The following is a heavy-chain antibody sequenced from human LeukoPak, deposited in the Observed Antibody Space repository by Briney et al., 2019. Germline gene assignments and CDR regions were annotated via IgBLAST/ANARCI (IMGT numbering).Heavy chain of an antibody. D-gene: IGHD5-18*01. CDR1: GHSFTNYW. V-gene: IGHV5-51*01. CDR3: ARPVTAGQYSYGQVDAFDI. Sequence: AGESLKISWRDSGHSFTNYWIGWVRQMPGKGLEWMGTIFPDDSDTRYSPSFQGQVTISVDKSIDTAYLQWNSLKASDTAMYYCARPVTAGQYSYGQVDAFDIWGQGTMVTVSS. CDR2: IFPDDSDT. J-gene: IGHJ3*02.